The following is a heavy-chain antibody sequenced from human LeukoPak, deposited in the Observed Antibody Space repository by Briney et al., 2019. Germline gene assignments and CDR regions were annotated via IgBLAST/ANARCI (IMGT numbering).Heavy chain of an antibody. CDR2: INPNSGNT. D-gene: IGHD6-13*01. CDR3: AKAAAGRSGFDY. J-gene: IGHJ4*02. CDR1: GYTFTGYY. Sequence: ASVKVSCKASGYTFTGYYMHWVRQAPGQGLEWMGWINPNSGNTGYAQKFQGRVTMTRNTSISTAYMELSSLRSEDTAVYYCAKAAAGRSGFDYWGQGTLVTVSS. V-gene: IGHV1-8*02.